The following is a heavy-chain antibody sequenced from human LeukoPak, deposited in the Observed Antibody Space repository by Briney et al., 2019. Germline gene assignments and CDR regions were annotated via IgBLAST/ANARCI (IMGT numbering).Heavy chain of an antibody. CDR2: IFPSVSA. CDR1: GGSISTYY. J-gene: IGHJ6*03. V-gene: IGHV4-4*09. CDR3: ARRNHYFYYMDV. Sequence: SETLSLTCIVSGGSISTYYWSWIRQSPVKGLEWIGYIFPSVSAFYNPSLESRVTISLDTSENHFSLTLTSVTAADTAVYYCARRNHYFYYMDVWGKGTTVTVSS.